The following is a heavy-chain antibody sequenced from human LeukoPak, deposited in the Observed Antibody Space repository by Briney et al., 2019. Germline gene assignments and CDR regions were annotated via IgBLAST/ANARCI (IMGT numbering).Heavy chain of an antibody. D-gene: IGHD5-18*01. CDR1: AVTFTLYA. CDR2: IIPNIGIA. V-gene: IGHV1-69*04. CDR3: VYSRPWIQLWVGPFDY. J-gene: IGHJ4*02. Sequence: GPSVTLSSTASAVTFTLYAISCVRQAPGPRLESLGRIIPNIGIANYTQKFQGRVTIKADTTTSTAYMELLSLRSESPAVYHSVYSRPWIQLWVGPFDYWGQGTLVTVSS.